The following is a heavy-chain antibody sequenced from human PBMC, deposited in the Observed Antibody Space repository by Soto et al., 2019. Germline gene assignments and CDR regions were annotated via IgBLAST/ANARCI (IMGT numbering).Heavy chain of an antibody. CDR2: IIPILGIA. CDR3: ARDLPDIVVVVAATPGAFDI. V-gene: IGHV1-69*08. CDR1: GGTFSSYT. D-gene: IGHD2-15*01. J-gene: IGHJ3*02. Sequence: QVQLVQSGAEVKKPGSSVKVSCKASGGTFSSYTISWVRQAPGQGLEWMGRIIPILGIANYAQKFKGRVTITADKATSTAYMELSSLRSEDTAVYYCARDLPDIVVVVAATPGAFDIWGQGTMVTVSS.